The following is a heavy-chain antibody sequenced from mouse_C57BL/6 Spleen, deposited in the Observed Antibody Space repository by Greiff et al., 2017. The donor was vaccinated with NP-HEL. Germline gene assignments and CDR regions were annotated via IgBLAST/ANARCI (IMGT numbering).Heavy chain of an antibody. CDR2: IRNKANGYTT. CDR3: ARSLPFDY. CDR1: GFTFTDYY. Sequence: EVQGVESGGGLVQPGGSLSLSCAASGFTFTDYYMSWVRQPPGKALEWMGFIRNKANGYTTESSATVKGRFTISRDNSQSILYLQMNALRAEDSATYYCARSLPFDYWGQGTTLTVSS. D-gene: IGHD5-1*01. V-gene: IGHV7-3*01. J-gene: IGHJ2*01.